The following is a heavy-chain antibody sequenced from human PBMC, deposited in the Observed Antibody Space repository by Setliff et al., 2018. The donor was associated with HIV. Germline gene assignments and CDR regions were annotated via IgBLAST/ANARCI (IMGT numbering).Heavy chain of an antibody. CDR2: MSGDANSQ. V-gene: IGHV3-30*01. J-gene: IGHJ4*02. CDR1: GFIFSTFP. Sequence: LRLSCAASGFIFSTFPMHWVRQAPGKGLEWVAVMSGDANSQYYADSVRGRFTISRDNSKNTVYLQMNSLTTEDTAVYYCARDRNCGNGCYSSADHWGRGTLVTVSA. CDR3: ARDRNCGNGCYSSADH. D-gene: IGHD2-21*01.